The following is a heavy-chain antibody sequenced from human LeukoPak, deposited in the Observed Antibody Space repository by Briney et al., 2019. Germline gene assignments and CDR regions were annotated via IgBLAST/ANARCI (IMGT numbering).Heavy chain of an antibody. D-gene: IGHD1-26*01. CDR1: GFTFSTYG. CDR2: IGRSGETT. Sequence: HTWGTLSLSCAASGFTFSTYGMSWIRQAPGKGLEWVAKIGRSGETTIYGASVRGRLTISRGNTKNTVYLKMNSLRVEDTAVDYCSEGAPVGRTRRFDYWGQGTLVTVSS. CDR3: SEGAPVGRTRRFDY. V-gene: IGHV3-23*01. J-gene: IGHJ4*02.